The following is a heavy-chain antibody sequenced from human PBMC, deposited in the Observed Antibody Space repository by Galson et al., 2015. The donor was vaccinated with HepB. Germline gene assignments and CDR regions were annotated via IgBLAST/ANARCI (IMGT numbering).Heavy chain of an antibody. Sequence: AISGDSVSSNRAAWNWIRQSPSRGLEWLGRTYYRSRWYNDYAVSVKSRITINPDTSKNQVSLQLNSVTPEDTAVYYCARDQGIVGYRSGWSDAFDIWGQGTMVTVSS. CDR3: ARDQGIVGYRSGWSDAFDI. V-gene: IGHV6-1*01. CDR2: TYYRSRWYN. CDR1: GDSVSSNRAA. D-gene: IGHD6-19*01. J-gene: IGHJ3*02.